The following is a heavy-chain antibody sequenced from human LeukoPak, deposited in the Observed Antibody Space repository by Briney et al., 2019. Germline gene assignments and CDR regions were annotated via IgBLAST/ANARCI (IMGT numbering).Heavy chain of an antibody. CDR2: INHSGST. D-gene: IGHD3-10*01. CDR3: ARGPITMVRGVMGY. V-gene: IGHV4-34*01. CDR1: GGSFSGYY. Sequence: TSETLSLTCAVYGGSFSGYYWSWIRQPPGKGLEWIGEINHSGSTNYNPSLKSRVTISVDTSKNQFSLKLSSVTAADTAVYYCARGPITMVRGVMGYWGQGTLVTVSS. J-gene: IGHJ4*02.